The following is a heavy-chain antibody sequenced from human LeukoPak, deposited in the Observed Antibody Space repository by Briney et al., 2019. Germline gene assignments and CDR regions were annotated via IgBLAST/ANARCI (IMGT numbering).Heavy chain of an antibody. D-gene: IGHD6-13*01. V-gene: IGHV3-23*01. CDR3: AKGIAAAEGFDY. J-gene: IGHJ4*02. Sequence: PGGSLRLSCAASGLTFSSYAMSWVRQAPGKGLEWVSAISGSGGSTYYADSVKGRFTISRDNSKNTLYLQMNSLRAEDTAVYYCAKGIAAAEGFDYWGQGTLVTVSS. CDR1: GLTFSSYA. CDR2: ISGSGGST.